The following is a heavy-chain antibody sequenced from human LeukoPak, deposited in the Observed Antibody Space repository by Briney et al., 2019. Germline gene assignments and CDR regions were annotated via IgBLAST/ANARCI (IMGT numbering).Heavy chain of an antibody. CDR2: IIPILGIA. Sequence: ASVKVSCKASGGTFSSYAISWVRQAPGQGLEWMGRIIPILGIANYAQKFQGRVTITADKSTSTAYMELSSLRSEDTAVYYCARSRNYYDSSGYPRALDYWGQGTLVTVPS. V-gene: IGHV1-69*04. D-gene: IGHD3-22*01. J-gene: IGHJ4*02. CDR3: ARSRNYYDSSGYPRALDY. CDR1: GGTFSSYA.